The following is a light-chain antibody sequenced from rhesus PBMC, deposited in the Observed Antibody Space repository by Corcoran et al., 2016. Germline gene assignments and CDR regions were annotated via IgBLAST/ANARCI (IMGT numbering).Light chain of an antibody. V-gene: IGKV3-42*03. CDR2: GVS. Sequence: EIVMTQSPATLSLSPGESATLSCRASQSVSSSLAWYQQKPGQSPRLLIFGVSRRARGIPGRFSGSGSGTQFTLTISSLEPEDFAVYYCQQYNNWYSFGQGTKVEIK. J-gene: IGKJ2*01. CDR3: QQYNNWYS. CDR1: QSVSSS.